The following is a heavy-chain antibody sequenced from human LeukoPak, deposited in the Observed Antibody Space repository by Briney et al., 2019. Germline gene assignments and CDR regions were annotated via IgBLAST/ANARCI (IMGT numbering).Heavy chain of an antibody. J-gene: IGHJ4*02. V-gene: IGHV1-69*01. CDR1: GGTFSSYA. CDR2: IIPIFGTA. D-gene: IGHD3-22*01. Sequence: SEKVSCKASGGTFSSYAISWVRQAPGQGLEWMGGIIPIFGTANYAQKFQGRVTITADESTSTAYMELSSLRSEDTAEYYCARDADSSGYYLDHWGQGTLVTVSS. CDR3: ARDADSSGYYLDH.